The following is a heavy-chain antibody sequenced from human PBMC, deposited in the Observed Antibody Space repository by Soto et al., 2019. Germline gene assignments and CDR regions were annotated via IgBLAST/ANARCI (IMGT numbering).Heavy chain of an antibody. V-gene: IGHV3-74*01. Sequence: GGSLRLSCAASGFTFSSYWMHWVRQAPGKGLVWVSRINSDGSSTSYADSVKGRFTISRDNAKNTLYLQMNSLRAEDTAVYYCARDPLYCSGCSCYGINDAFDIWGPGTMVTVSS. CDR3: ARDPLYCSGCSCYGINDAFDI. CDR1: GFTFSSYW. D-gene: IGHD2-15*01. J-gene: IGHJ3*02. CDR2: INSDGSST.